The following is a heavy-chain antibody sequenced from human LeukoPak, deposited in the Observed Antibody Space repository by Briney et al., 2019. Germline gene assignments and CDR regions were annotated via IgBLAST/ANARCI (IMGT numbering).Heavy chain of an antibody. CDR1: GGTFSSYA. CDR3: AREEQWLVPFDY. J-gene: IGHJ4*02. V-gene: IGHV1-69*13. CDR2: IIPIFGTA. Sequence: ASVKVSCKASGGTFSSYAISWVRQAPGQGLEWMGGIIPIFGTANYAQKFQGRVTITADESTSTAYMELSSLRSEDTAVYYCAREEQWLVPFDYWGQGTLVTVSS. D-gene: IGHD6-19*01.